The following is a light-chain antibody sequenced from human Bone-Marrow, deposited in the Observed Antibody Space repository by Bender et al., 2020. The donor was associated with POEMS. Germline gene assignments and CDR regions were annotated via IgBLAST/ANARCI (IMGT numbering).Light chain of an antibody. Sequence: QSALTQPASVSGSPGQSITISCTGTSSDVGSYNLVSWYQQHPGKAPKVMIYEVSKRPSGVSNRFSGSKSGNTASLTISGLQAEDEADYYCSSYTSSSTLEFGGGTKLTVL. CDR1: SSDVGSYNL. J-gene: IGLJ3*02. V-gene: IGLV2-14*02. CDR2: EVS. CDR3: SSYTSSSTLE.